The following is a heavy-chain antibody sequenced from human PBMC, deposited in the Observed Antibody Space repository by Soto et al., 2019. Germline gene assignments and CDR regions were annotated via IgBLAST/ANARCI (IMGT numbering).Heavy chain of an antibody. V-gene: IGHV1-18*01. D-gene: IGHD3-10*01. CDR2: ISPYNGNT. Sequence: QVQLVQSGAEVKKPGASVKVSCKASGYTFTSYGISWVRQAPGQGLEWMGWISPYNGNTNYAQKLQGRVTMTTDTSTSTADMDLRSLGSDDTAVYYCARGIGGWFGVAYYYCVDVWGQGTTVTVAS. J-gene: IGHJ6*02. CDR3: ARGIGGWFGVAYYYCVDV. CDR1: GYTFTSYG.